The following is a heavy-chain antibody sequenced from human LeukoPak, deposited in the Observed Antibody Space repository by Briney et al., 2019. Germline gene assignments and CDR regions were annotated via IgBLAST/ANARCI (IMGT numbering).Heavy chain of an antibody. CDR2: IYYSGST. V-gene: IGHV4-39*07. D-gene: IGHD3-16*01. CDR3: ARAPLLWGAFDI. Sequence: PSETLSLTCTVSRASLSSSGYYWGWIRQPPGKGLEWIGSIYYSGSTYYNPSLKSRVTISVDTSKNQFSLKLSSVTAADTAVYYCARAPLLWGAFDIWGQGTMVTVSS. J-gene: IGHJ3*02. CDR1: RASLSSSGYY.